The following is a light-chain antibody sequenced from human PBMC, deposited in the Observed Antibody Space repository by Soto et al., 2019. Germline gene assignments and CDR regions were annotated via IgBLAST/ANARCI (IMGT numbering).Light chain of an antibody. CDR1: QDIKNY. Sequence: IEMTQSPSALSASAGDRVTITCQASQDIKNYVIWYQQKPGRAPKLLIYDAASLGTGVSSRFSGSGSGTHFTLTISSLQPEDVATYYCQQFDSVPWTVGQGTKLEIK. V-gene: IGKV1-33*01. CDR2: DAA. J-gene: IGKJ2*02. CDR3: QQFDSVPWT.